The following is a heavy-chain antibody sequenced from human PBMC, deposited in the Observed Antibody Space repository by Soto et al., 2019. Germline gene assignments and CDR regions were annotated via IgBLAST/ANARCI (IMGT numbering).Heavy chain of an antibody. Sequence: QVQLQESGPGLVKPSETLSLTCTVSGGTISSYYWSWIRQPPGKGLECIGYIFYSGSTNYNPSLKSRVTISVDTSKNQFSLNLSSVTAADTAVYYCARGAGDYGDYVVFHYYGLDVWGQGTTVTVSS. J-gene: IGHJ6*02. CDR3: ARGAGDYGDYVVFHYYGLDV. V-gene: IGHV4-59*08. D-gene: IGHD4-17*01. CDR1: GGTISSYY. CDR2: IFYSGST.